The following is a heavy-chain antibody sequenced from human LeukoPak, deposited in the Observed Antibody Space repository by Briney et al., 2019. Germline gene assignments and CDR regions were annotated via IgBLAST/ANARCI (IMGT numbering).Heavy chain of an antibody. CDR2: ISAYNGNT. Sequence: VSVKVSCKASGYTFTSYGISWVRQAPGQGLEWMGWISAYNGNTNYAQKLQGRVTMTTDTSTRTAYMELRSLRSDDTAVYYCARDLPGQLARFLPDYWGQGTLVTVSS. J-gene: IGHJ4*02. D-gene: IGHD6-6*01. CDR3: ARDLPGQLARFLPDY. CDR1: GYTFTSYG. V-gene: IGHV1-18*01.